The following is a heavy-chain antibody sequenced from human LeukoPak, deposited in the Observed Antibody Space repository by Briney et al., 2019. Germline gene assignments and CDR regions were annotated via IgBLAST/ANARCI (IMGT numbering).Heavy chain of an antibody. D-gene: IGHD4-17*01. CDR2: YTGRTYGETT. V-gene: IGHV3-49*04. CDR1: GFKFGDYG. Sequence: GSLRLSCTASGFKFGDYGMAWVRQAAGKGLEWVGSYTGRTYGETTEYAASVRGRFTISIDDSKSIAYLQMNSLTTDDTAKYYCLRWTTLTIFHSWGQGTLVAVSS. J-gene: IGHJ4*02. CDR3: LRWTTLTIFHS.